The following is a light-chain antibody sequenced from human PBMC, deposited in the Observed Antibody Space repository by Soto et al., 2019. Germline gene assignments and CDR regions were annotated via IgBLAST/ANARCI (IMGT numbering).Light chain of an antibody. CDR3: QQYNSYS. Sequence: DIEMTQYPSTLSASVGDRATITCRASQSISNWLAWYQKKPGTAPQVLIYHASNLQSGVPSSFSGTGSGTEFTLTISSMQPDDFATYYCQQYNSYSFGQGTKVDIK. CDR2: HAS. CDR1: QSISNW. V-gene: IGKV1-5*01. J-gene: IGKJ1*01.